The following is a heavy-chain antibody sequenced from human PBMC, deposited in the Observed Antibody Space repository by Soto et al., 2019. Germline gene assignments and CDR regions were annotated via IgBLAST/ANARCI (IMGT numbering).Heavy chain of an antibody. Sequence: QVQLVQSGAEVKKPGSSVKVSCKASGGTFSSHVFNWVRQAPGQGLEWMGGIMAIIGTANYAQKFQGRVTITADESTSTAYMERSSLRSEDTAVYYCARDLEFRDGNISHLDYWGQGTLVTVSS. CDR1: GGTFSSHV. CDR2: IMAIIGTA. V-gene: IGHV1-69*01. J-gene: IGHJ4*02. CDR3: ARDLEFRDGNISHLDY. D-gene: IGHD3-10*01.